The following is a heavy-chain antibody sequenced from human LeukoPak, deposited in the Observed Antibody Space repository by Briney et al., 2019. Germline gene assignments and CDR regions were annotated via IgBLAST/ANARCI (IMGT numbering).Heavy chain of an antibody. V-gene: IGHV3-7*01. J-gene: IGHJ4*02. CDR2: INQDSSEK. CDR1: GFTFSNYW. CDR3: VQGWRDN. D-gene: IGHD2-15*01. Sequence: GGSLRLSCAASGFTFSNYWMSWVRQAPGKGLEWVANINQDSSEKYYVDSVKGRFTISRDNAKNSLYLQLNTLRPEDTAVYYCVQGWRDNWDQGTLVTVSS.